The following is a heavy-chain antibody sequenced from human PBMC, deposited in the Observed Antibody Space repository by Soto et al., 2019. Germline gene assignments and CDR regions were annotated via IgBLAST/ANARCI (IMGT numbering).Heavy chain of an antibody. CDR2: IGSAGTA. CDR1: GFTFSRNA. D-gene: IGHD2-15*01. V-gene: IGHV3-23*01. J-gene: IGHJ6*02. CDR3: AKLGFCSGGTCYLDYYNGVDV. Sequence: EVQLLESGGGVVQPGESLRLSCAASGFTFSRNAMSWVRQAPGKGLEWVSTIGSAGTAYYADSVKGRFTISRDNSKHTQSLQMNSLRAEDTAVYYCAKLGFCSGGTCYLDYYNGVDVWGQGTTVTVSS.